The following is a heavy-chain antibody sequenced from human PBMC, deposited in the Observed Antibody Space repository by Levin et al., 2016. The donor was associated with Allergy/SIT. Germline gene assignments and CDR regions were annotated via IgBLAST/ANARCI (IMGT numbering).Heavy chain of an antibody. D-gene: IGHD2-2*01. CDR2: INSDGSST. Sequence: GGSLRLSCAASGFTFSSYWMHWVRQAPGKGLVWVSRINSDGSSTSYADSVKGRFTISRDIAKSTLYLQMNSLSADDTAVYYCARRAACDSTTCPFDYWGQGTQVTVSS. CDR1: GFTFSSYW. V-gene: IGHV3-74*01. CDR3: ARRAACDSTTCPFDY. J-gene: IGHJ4*02.